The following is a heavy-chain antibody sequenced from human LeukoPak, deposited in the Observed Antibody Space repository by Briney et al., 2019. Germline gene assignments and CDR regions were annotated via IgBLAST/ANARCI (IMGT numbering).Heavy chain of an antibody. CDR2: IYSGGST. CDR1: GFTVSSNY. V-gene: IGHV3-53*01. CDR3: ARELLNFSGFDY. Sequence: GGSLRLSCAASGFTVSSNYMSWVRQAPGKGLEWVSVIYSGGSTYYADSVKGRFTTSRDNSKNTLYLQMNSLRAEDTAVYYSARELLNFSGFDYWGQGTLVTVSS. D-gene: IGHD3-10*01. J-gene: IGHJ4*02.